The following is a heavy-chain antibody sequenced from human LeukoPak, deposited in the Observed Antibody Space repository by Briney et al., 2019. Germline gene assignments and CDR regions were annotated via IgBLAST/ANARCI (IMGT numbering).Heavy chain of an antibody. V-gene: IGHV1-2*02. J-gene: IGHJ4*02. Sequence: GASVKVSCKASGYTFTGYYMHWVRQAPGQGLEWMGWINPNSGGTNYAQKFQGRVTMTRDTSISTAYMELSRLRSDDTAVYYCARLGLRGATKIGLDYRGQGTLVTVSS. CDR2: INPNSGGT. CDR3: ARLGLRGATKIGLDY. CDR1: GYTFTGYY. D-gene: IGHD1-26*01.